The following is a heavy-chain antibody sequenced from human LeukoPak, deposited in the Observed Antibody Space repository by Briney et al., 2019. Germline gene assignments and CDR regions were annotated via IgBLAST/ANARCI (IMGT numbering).Heavy chain of an antibody. D-gene: IGHD5-12*01. J-gene: IGHJ4*02. CDR3: ARGVYSGYDLDY. Sequence: PGWSLSLSCTASGFTFSSYSMNWVRQAPGKGLECVSSISTSSRYIYYADPVKGRFTISRDNARNSLYLQMNSLSAEDTAVYFCARGVYSGYDLDYWGQGTLVTVSS. V-gene: IGHV3-21*01. CDR2: ISTSSRYI. CDR1: GFTFSSYS.